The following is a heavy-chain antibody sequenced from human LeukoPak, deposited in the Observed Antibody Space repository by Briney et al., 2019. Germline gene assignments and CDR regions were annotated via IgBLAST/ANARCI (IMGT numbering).Heavy chain of an antibody. V-gene: IGHV4-34*01. D-gene: IGHD6-6*01. CDR3: ARAHGSSSRIYYYYYMDV. CDR1: GGSFSGYY. Sequence: PSETLSLTCAVYGGSFSGYYWSRIRQPPGKGLEWIGEINHSGSTNYNPSLKSRVTISVDTSKNQFSLKLSSVTAADTAVYYCARAHGSSSRIYYYYYMDVWGKGTTVTVS. J-gene: IGHJ6*03. CDR2: INHSGST.